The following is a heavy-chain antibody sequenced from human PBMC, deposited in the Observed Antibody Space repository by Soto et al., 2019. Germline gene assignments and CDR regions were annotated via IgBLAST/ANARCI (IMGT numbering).Heavy chain of an antibody. Sequence: GGSVRVSCAASGFTLSSYSMNWVRQAPGKGLAWVSSISSSSNYIYYADSVKGRFTISRDNAKNSLYLQMNALRAEDTAVYYCARTYYDSSGYFDYWGQATLVTVSS. V-gene: IGHV3-21*01. D-gene: IGHD3-22*01. J-gene: IGHJ4*02. CDR3: ARTYYDSSGYFDY. CDR2: ISSSSNYI. CDR1: GFTLSSYS.